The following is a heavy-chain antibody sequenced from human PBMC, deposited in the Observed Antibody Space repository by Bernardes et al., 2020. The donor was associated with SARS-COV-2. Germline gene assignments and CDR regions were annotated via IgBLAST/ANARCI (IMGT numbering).Heavy chain of an antibody. V-gene: IGHV3-33*01. D-gene: IGHD4-17*01. Sequence: GGSLRLSCAASGFTFRDYTMHWVRQAPGKGLEWVAVIWHDGRRAYYVDSVKGRFAISRDNSNNTLYLQMNNLRVEDTALYRCATEDGEWLESWGQGTLVTVSS. CDR2: IWHDGRRA. CDR1: GFTFRDYT. J-gene: IGHJ5*01. CDR3: ATEDGEWLES.